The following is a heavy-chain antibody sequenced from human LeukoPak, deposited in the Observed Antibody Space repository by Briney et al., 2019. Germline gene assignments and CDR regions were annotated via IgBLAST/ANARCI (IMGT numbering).Heavy chain of an antibody. J-gene: IGHJ4*02. CDR2: ISAYNGNT. CDR1: GYTFTSYG. CDR3: ARSEGIAVAGTVGFADY. Sequence: ASVKVSCKASGYTFTSYGISWVRQAPGQGLEWMGWISAYNGNTNYAQKLQGRVTMTTDTSTGTAYMELRSLRSDDTAVYYCARSEGIAVAGTVGFADYWGQGTLVTVSS. D-gene: IGHD6-19*01. V-gene: IGHV1-18*01.